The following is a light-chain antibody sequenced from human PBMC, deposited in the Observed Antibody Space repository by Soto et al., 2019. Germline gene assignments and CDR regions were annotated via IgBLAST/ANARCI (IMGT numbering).Light chain of an antibody. Sequence: QSALTQPRSVSGSPGQSVTISCTGTSSDVGGYNYVYWYQQHPGKAPKLMIYDVSKRPSGVPDRLSGSKSGNTASLTISGLQAEDEADYYCCSYAGSYTLVFGGGTKLTVL. J-gene: IGLJ2*01. CDR1: SSDVGGYNY. V-gene: IGLV2-11*01. CDR3: CSYAGSYTLV. CDR2: DVS.